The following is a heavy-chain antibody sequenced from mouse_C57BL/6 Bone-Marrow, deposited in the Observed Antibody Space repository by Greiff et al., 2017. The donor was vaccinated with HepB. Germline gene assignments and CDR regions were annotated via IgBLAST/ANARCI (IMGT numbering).Heavy chain of an antibody. Sequence: EVQLQESGPVLVKPGASVKMSCKASGYTFTDYYMNWVKQSHGKSLEWIGVINPYNGGTSYNQKFKGKATLTVDKSSSTAYMELNSLTSEDSAVYYCARGRLRLGYFDYWGQGTTLTVSS. CDR2: INPYNGGT. J-gene: IGHJ2*01. CDR1: GYTFTDYY. CDR3: ARGRLRLGYFDY. D-gene: IGHD3-2*02. V-gene: IGHV1-19*01.